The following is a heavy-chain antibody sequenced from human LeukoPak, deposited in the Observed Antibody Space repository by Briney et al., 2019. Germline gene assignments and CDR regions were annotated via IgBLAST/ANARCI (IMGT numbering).Heavy chain of an antibody. Sequence: ASVKVSCKASGYTFTSYAMHWVRQAPGQRLEWMGWINAGNGNTKYSQKFQGRVTITRDTSASTAYMELSSLRSEDTAVYYCARDHAADIVVVPAAMMGSLYYYCGMDVWGQGTTVTVSS. V-gene: IGHV1-3*01. CDR2: INAGNGNT. CDR3: ARDHAADIVVVPAAMMGSLYYYCGMDV. J-gene: IGHJ6*02. CDR1: GYTFTSYA. D-gene: IGHD2-2*01.